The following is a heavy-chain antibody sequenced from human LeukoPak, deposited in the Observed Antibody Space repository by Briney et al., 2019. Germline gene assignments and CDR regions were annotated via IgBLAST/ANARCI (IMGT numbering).Heavy chain of an antibody. D-gene: IGHD3-3*01. J-gene: IGHJ6*02. CDR3: ARVKDYDFWSGYYYYGMDV. CDR1: GYTFTSYD. V-gene: IGHV1-8*01. CDR2: MNPNSGNT. Sequence: EASVKVSCKASGYTFTSYDINWVRQAPGQGLEWMGWMNPNSGNTGYAQKFQGRVTMTRNTSISTAYMELSSLRSEDTAVYYCARVKDYDFWSGYYYYGMDVWGQGTTVTVSS.